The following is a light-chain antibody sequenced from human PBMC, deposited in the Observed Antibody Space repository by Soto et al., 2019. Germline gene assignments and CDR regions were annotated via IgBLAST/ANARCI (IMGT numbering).Light chain of an antibody. CDR2: DVS. CDR3: SSHASSSTPVV. CDR1: SSDVGGHNY. J-gene: IGLJ2*01. V-gene: IGLV2-14*01. Sequence: QSALTQPASVSGSPGQSITISCTGTSSDVGGHNYVSWYQQHPDKAPKLMIYDVSNRPSGVSNRFSGSKSGNTASLTISGLQAEDEADYYCSSHASSSTPVVFGGGTKLTVL.